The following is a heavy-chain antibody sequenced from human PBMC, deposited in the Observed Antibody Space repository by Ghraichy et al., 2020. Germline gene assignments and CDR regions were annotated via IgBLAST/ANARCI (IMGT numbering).Heavy chain of an antibody. Sequence: GGSLRLSCAASGFTFSSYAMIWVRQAPGKGLEWVSVISGSSANIYYADSLEGRFIISRDNSKNTVYLQMNSLRVEDTAVYYCAKGQSRATAITPLDYWGQGTLVTVSS. J-gene: IGHJ4*02. CDR1: GFTFSSYA. D-gene: IGHD4-23*01. CDR2: ISGSSANI. CDR3: AKGQSRATAITPLDY. V-gene: IGHV3-23*01.